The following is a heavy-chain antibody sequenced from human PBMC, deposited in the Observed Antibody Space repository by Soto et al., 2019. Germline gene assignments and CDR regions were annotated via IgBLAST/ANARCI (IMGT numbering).Heavy chain of an antibody. CDR2: ITGSGDRT. CDR1: GFTFSSYA. Sequence: EVQLLESGGGLVQPGGSLRLSCAASGFTFSSYALSWVRQAPGKGLEWVSAITGSGDRTYYADSVKARFTVSRDNSKNTLSLEMNSLSAEDTALYYCAKGLGSGSYAASDSWGQGTLVTVSS. D-gene: IGHD1-26*01. CDR3: AKGLGSGSYAASDS. J-gene: IGHJ5*01. V-gene: IGHV3-23*01.